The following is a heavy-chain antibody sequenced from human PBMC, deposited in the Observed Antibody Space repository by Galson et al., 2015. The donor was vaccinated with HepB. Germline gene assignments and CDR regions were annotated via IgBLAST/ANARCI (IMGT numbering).Heavy chain of an antibody. V-gene: IGHV3-48*02. CDR2: ISRSSSNR. J-gene: IGHJ6*02. D-gene: IGHD2-2*01. Sequence: SLRLSCAASGFTISTYSMNWVRQAPGKGLEWISYISRSSSNRYYADSVNGRFTISRDDAKNSLYLQMNSLRDEDTAVYYCTRDRYCTSTTCSGYYYGMDVWGQGTTVTVSS. CDR3: TRDRYCTSTTCSGYYYGMDV. CDR1: GFTISTYS.